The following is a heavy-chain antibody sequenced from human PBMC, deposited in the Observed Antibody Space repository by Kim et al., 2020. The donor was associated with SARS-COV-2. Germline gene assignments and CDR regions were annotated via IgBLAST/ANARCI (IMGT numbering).Heavy chain of an antibody. Sequence: GGSLRLSCAASGFTFSSYGMHWVRQAPGKGLEWVAVISYDGSNKYYADSVKGRFTISRDNSKNTLYLQMNSLRAEDTAVYYCARYRDSERLWFGELLGELNYGMDVWGQGTTVTVSS. V-gene: IGHV3-33*05. J-gene: IGHJ6*02. D-gene: IGHD3-10*01. CDR1: GFTFSSYG. CDR2: ISYDGSNK. CDR3: ARYRDSERLWFGELLGELNYGMDV.